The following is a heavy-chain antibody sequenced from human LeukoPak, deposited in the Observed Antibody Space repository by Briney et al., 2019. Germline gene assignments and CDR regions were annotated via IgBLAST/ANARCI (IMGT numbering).Heavy chain of an antibody. Sequence: TGGSLRLSCAASGFTFSNAWMSWVRQAPGKGLEWVGRIKSKTDGGTTDYAAPVKGRFTISRDDSKNTLYLQMNSLKTEDTAVYYCTTDGLSSGWYGFHAFDIWGQGTMVTVSS. CDR2: IKSKTDGGTT. J-gene: IGHJ3*02. D-gene: IGHD6-19*01. CDR3: TTDGLSSGWYGFHAFDI. V-gene: IGHV3-15*01. CDR1: GFTFSNAW.